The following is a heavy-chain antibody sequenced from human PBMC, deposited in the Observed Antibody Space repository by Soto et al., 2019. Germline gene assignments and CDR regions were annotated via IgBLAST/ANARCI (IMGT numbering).Heavy chain of an antibody. D-gene: IGHD2-2*01. V-gene: IGHV4-39*01. CDR3: ARLVVVVAASFYYFDY. J-gene: IGHJ4*02. CDR1: GGSISSSSYY. Sequence: KTWETLSLTCTVSGGSISSSSYYWGWIRQPPGKGLEWIGSISYSGSTYYNPSLKSRVTMSVDTSKNQFSLKLSSVTAADTAVYYCARLVVVVAASFYYFDYWGQGTLVTVSS. CDR2: ISYSGST.